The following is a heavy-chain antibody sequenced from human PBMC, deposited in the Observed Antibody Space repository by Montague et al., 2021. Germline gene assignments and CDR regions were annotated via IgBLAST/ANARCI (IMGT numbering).Heavy chain of an antibody. CDR3: ARHNSGWYSDLDY. D-gene: IGHD6-19*01. Sequence: PALVKPTQTLTLTCNFSGFSLNTRAVGVGWIRQPPGKALEWLALIYWNDDKRYGPSLKSRLTITKDTSKNQVDLTMTNADPVDTATYYCARHNSGWYSDLDYWGQGTLVTVSS. CDR2: IYWNDDK. CDR1: GFSLNTRAVG. J-gene: IGHJ4*02. V-gene: IGHV2-5*01.